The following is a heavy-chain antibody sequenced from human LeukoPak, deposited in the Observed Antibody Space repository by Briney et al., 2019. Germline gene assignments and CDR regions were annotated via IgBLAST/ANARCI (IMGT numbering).Heavy chain of an antibody. J-gene: IGHJ6*03. CDR1: GFMFTTYA. D-gene: IGHD3-10*01. CDR3: AKCESGSGRQPYYYYYMDV. CDR2: ISGSGGST. V-gene: IGHV3-23*01. Sequence: PGGSLRLSCAASGFMFTTYAMTWVRQAPGKGLEWVSAISGSGGSTYYADSVKGRFTISRDNSKNTLYLQMNSLRAEDTAVYYCAKCESGSGRQPYYYYYMDVWGKGTTVTVSS.